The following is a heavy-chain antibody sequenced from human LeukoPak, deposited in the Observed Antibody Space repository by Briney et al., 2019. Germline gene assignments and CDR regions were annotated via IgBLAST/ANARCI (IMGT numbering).Heavy chain of an antibody. CDR3: ARGVTYYYDSSGYPPWAFDI. D-gene: IGHD3-22*01. CDR2: IYYSGST. Sequence: SETLSLTCTVSGGSISSGDYYWSWIRQPPGKGLEWIGYIYYSGSTYYNPSLKSRVTISVDTSKNQFSLKLSSVTAADTAVYYCARGVTYYYDSSGYPPWAFDIWGQGTMVTVSS. V-gene: IGHV4-30-4*01. CDR1: GGSISSGDYY. J-gene: IGHJ3*02.